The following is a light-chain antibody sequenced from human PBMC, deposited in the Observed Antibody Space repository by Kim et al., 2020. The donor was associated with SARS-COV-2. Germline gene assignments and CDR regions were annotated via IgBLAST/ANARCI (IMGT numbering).Light chain of an antibody. V-gene: IGKV3-15*01. CDR2: DAS. CDR3: QQYSFWYT. Sequence: EIVMTQSPVTLSVSPGERLTLSCRASQNIVNKLAWYQQKPGQAPRLLIYDASSRATGIPARFSGSGSGTEFTLTISSLQSEDFAVYYCQQYSFWYTFGQGTKLEI. CDR1: QNIVNK. J-gene: IGKJ2*01.